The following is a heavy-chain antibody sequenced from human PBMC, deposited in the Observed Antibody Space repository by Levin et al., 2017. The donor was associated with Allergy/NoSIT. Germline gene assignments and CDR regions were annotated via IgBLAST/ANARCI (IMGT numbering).Heavy chain of an antibody. Sequence: ETLSLTCVASGVAFSSYSMNWVRQAPGKGLEWISYISSSSSSIDYADSVKGRFTISRDNAKNSLFLQMNSLRAEDTAVYYCARVLRFYYYYYMDVWGKGTTVTVSS. CDR1: GVAFSSYS. CDR2: ISSSSSSI. CDR3: ARVLRFYYYYYMDV. J-gene: IGHJ6*03. D-gene: IGHD5-12*01. V-gene: IGHV3-48*01.